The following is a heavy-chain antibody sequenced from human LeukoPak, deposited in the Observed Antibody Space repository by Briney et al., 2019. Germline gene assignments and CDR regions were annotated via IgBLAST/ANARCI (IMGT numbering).Heavy chain of an antibody. CDR1: GGSVSNYY. V-gene: IGHV4-59*08. D-gene: IGHD6-6*01. Sequence: PSETLSLTCSVSGGSVSNYYWSWIRQPPGKGLEWIGYVHYTGSTNYNPSLKSRVTMSEDKSKNQFSLRLYSVTVADTAVYYCARHFAYSSSSYFDYWGQGSLVTVSS. CDR2: VHYTGST. CDR3: ARHFAYSSSSYFDY. J-gene: IGHJ4*02.